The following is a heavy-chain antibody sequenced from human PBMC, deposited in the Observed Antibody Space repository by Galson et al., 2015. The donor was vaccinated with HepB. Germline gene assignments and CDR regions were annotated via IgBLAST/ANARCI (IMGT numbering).Heavy chain of an antibody. D-gene: IGHD7-27*01. Sequence: SLRLSCAASGFTFSDYYMRWIRQAPGKGLEYVSYISSSGSTIYYADSVKGRFTISRDNTKNSLYLQKNSLRAEDAAVYYCARDLGSLYYSHGMDVWGQGTTVTVSS. CDR2: ISSSGSTI. J-gene: IGHJ6*02. CDR1: GFTFSDYY. V-gene: IGHV3-11*01. CDR3: ARDLGSLYYSHGMDV.